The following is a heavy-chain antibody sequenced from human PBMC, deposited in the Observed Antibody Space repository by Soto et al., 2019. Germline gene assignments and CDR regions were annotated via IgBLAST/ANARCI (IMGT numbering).Heavy chain of an antibody. CDR2: IIPIFGTA. CDR1: GGTFSSYA. Sequence: VASVKVSCKASGGTFSSYAISWVRQAPGQGLEWMGGIIPIFGTANYAQKFQGRVTITADKSTSTAYMELSSLRSEDTAVYYCARGPFWSGYFDPWGQGTLVTVSS. J-gene: IGHJ5*02. V-gene: IGHV1-69*06. D-gene: IGHD3-3*01. CDR3: ARGPFWSGYFDP.